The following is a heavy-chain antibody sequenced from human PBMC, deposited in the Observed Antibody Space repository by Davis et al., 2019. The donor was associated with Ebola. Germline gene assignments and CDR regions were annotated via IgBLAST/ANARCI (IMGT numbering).Heavy chain of an antibody. J-gene: IGHJ3*02. CDR1: EGSISTYY. CDR3: ASIHQVRAQNTFDI. D-gene: IGHD2/OR15-2a*01. V-gene: IGHV4-59*12. Sequence: PSETLSLTCTVSEGSISTYYWSWIRQPPGKGLEWVAYMSYTGRTNYNPSLKSRVTISVDTSKNQFSLKMSSVTAADTAVYYCASIHQVRAQNTFDIWGQGTSVTVSP. CDR2: MSYTGRT.